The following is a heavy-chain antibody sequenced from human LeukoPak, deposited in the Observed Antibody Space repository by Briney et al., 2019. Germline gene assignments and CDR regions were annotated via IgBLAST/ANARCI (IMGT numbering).Heavy chain of an antibody. CDR2: FDPEDGET. Sequence: ASVKVSCKVSGYTLTELSMHWVRQAPGKGLEWMGGFDPEDGETIYAQKFQGRVTITADKSTSTAYMELSSLRSEDTAVYYCARDTYTNYGDHANPNFDYWGQGTLVTVSS. J-gene: IGHJ4*02. CDR1: GYTLTELS. V-gene: IGHV1-24*01. D-gene: IGHD4-17*01. CDR3: ARDTYTNYGDHANPNFDY.